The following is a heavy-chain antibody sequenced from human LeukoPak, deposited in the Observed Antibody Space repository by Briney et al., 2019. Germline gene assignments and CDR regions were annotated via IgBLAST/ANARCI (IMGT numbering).Heavy chain of an antibody. Sequence: KPSETLSLTCTVSGGSISSYYWSWIRQPPGKGLEWIGYIYYSGSTNYNPSLKSRVTISVDTSKNQFSLKLSSVTAADTAVYYCARAQNEGHCSGGSCDAWFDPWGQGTLVTVSS. V-gene: IGHV4-59*01. CDR2: IYYSGST. CDR1: GGSISSYY. J-gene: IGHJ5*02. D-gene: IGHD2-15*01. CDR3: ARAQNEGHCSGGSCDAWFDP.